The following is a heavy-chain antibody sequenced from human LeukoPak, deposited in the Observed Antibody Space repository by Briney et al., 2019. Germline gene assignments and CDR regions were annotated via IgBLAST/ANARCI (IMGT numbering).Heavy chain of an antibody. Sequence: ASVKVSCKASGYTFTDYYMHWVRQAPGQGLEWMGWINPNSGGTNYAQKFQGRVTMTRDTSISTAYMELNRLRSDDTAVYYCANLLGASLGSFDYWGQGTLVTVSS. J-gene: IGHJ4*02. V-gene: IGHV1-2*02. CDR2: INPNSGGT. CDR1: GYTFTDYY. D-gene: IGHD1-26*01. CDR3: ANLLGASLGSFDY.